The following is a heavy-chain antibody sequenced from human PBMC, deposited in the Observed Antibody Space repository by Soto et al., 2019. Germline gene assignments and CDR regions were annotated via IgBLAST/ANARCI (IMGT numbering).Heavy chain of an antibody. Sequence: PSETLSLTCAVYGGSFNNDYCSWVRQPPGKGPEWIGEINQSGTTNYNPSLKSRVALSVDTSKNQCSLKLRSLTAADSAIYYCATRKGQGVYYFAQWAQGSLVTVSS. J-gene: IGHJ4*02. V-gene: IGHV4-34*01. CDR2: INQSGTT. CDR3: ATRKGQGVYYFAQ. CDR1: GGSFNNDY. D-gene: IGHD3-10*01.